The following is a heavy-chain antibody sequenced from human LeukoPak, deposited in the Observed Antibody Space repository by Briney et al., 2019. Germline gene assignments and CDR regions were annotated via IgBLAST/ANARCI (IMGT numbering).Heavy chain of an antibody. Sequence: GGSLRLSCAASGFTFSSYAIHWVRQAPGKGLEWVAIISFDGSNKYYADSVKGRFTISRDNSKNTLYLQMNSLRAEDTAVYYCARVLLSYYYDSSGYYIDYWGQGTLVTVSS. CDR1: GFTFSSYA. V-gene: IGHV3-30-3*01. D-gene: IGHD3-22*01. J-gene: IGHJ4*02. CDR3: ARVLLSYYYDSSGYYIDY. CDR2: ISFDGSNK.